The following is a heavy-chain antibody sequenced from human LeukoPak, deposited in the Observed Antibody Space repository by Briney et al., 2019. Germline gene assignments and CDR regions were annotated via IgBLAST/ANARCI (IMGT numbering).Heavy chain of an antibody. J-gene: IGHJ4*02. D-gene: IGHD4-23*01. Sequence: GGSLRLSCAASGFIFSSYGMHWVRQAPGKGLEWVAFIRNNGSNKYYADSVKGRFTISRDNSKNTLYLQMNSLRAEDTVVYYCAKLLSNSGRFLYWGQGTLVTVSS. CDR2: IRNNGSNK. CDR3: AKLLSNSGRFLY. V-gene: IGHV3-30*02. CDR1: GFIFSSYG.